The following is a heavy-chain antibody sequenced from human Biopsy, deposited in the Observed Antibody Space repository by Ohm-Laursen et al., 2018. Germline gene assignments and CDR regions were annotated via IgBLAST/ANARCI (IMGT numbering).Heavy chain of an antibody. CDR2: INPNSGNA. Sequence: SVKVSCKASGYTFNAYYIHWVRQAPVQGLEWMGWINPNSGNANYAQSFQGRLTVTRDTSITTAYMELTSLTSDDTAIYYCARVPAYPSIDGYYGLDLWGQGTTVIVSS. CDR3: ARVPAYPSIDGYYGLDL. J-gene: IGHJ6*02. V-gene: IGHV1-2*02. CDR1: GYTFNAYY. D-gene: IGHD2-15*01.